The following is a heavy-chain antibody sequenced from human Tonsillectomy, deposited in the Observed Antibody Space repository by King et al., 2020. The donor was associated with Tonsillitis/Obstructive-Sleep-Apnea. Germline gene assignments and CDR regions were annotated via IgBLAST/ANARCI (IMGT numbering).Heavy chain of an antibody. CDR1: GYSFSNYW. Sequence: EEQLVQSGAEVKKPGESLRISCEGSGYSFSNYWINWVRQMPGKGLEWMGMIVPSDSYTNYSPSFQGNVNISADKPISAAYLHWSSLKASDTAMYYCAILVYDDNAWSMDVWGQGATVIVSS. J-gene: IGHJ6*02. V-gene: IGHV5-10-1*03. CDR2: IVPSDSYT. D-gene: IGHD3-16*01. CDR3: AILVYDDNAWSMDV.